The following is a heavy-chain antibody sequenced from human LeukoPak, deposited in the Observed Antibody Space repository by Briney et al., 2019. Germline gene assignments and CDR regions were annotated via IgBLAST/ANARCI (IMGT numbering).Heavy chain of an antibody. J-gene: IGHJ3*02. V-gene: IGHV3-23*01. D-gene: IGHD3-10*01. CDR2: ISGSGDST. CDR1: GFTFTGYG. CDR3: AKHYYVSGNYYPYALDM. Sequence: GGSLRLSCAASGFTFTGYGMSWVRQAPGKGLEWVSGISGSGDSTYYADSVKGRFTISRDDSKNTLYMQMNSLRAEDTAVYYCAKHYYVSGNYYPYALDMWGQGTMVTVSS.